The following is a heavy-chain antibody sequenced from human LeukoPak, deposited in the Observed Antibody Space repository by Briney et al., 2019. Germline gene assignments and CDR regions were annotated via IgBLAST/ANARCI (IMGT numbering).Heavy chain of an antibody. Sequence: SETLSLTCTVSGVSISSYYWTWLRQPPEKGLEWIGYIYYSGSTNYNPPLKSRVTISVDTSKNQLSLNVISLTAADTAVYYCARVWTWGSEWYFDLWGRGTLVTVSS. CDR1: GVSISSYY. CDR3: ARVWTWGSEWYFDL. CDR2: IYYSGST. J-gene: IGHJ2*01. D-gene: IGHD7-27*01. V-gene: IGHV4-59*01.